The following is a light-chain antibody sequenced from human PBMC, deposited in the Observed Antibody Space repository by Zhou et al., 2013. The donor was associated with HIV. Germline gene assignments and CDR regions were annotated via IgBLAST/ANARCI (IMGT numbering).Light chain of an antibody. CDR3: QQRNAWPIT. CDR1: QSVNGY. V-gene: IGKV3-11*01. J-gene: IGKJ5*01. CDR2: DAS. Sequence: EIVLTQSPATLSLSPGERATLSCRASQSVNGYLAWYQQKPGQAPRLLIHDASNRATAIPARFSGSGSGTDYTLTISSLEPEDFAVYYCQQRNAWPITFGQGTRLEIK.